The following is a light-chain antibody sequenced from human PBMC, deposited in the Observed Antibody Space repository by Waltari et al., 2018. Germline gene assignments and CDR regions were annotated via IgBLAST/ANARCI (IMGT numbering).Light chain of an antibody. CDR1: QDISSY. V-gene: IGKV1-16*02. CDR3: QQYYTYPLT. J-gene: IGKJ3*01. CDR2: GAS. Sequence: DIQMTQSPSSLSASIGDRVTITCRASQDISSYLAWFQQKPGKAPKSLIYGASSLHSWVSSKFSGSGSGTDFTLTITSLQPEDFATYYCQQYYTYPLTFGPGTKVDIK.